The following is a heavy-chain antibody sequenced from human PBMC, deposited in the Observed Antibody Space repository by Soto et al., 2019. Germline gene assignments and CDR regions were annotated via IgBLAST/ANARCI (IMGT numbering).Heavy chain of an antibody. J-gene: IGHJ3*02. Sequence: SVKVSCKASGGTFSSYAISWVRQAPGQGLEWMGGIIPIFGTANYAQKFQGRVTITADKSTSTAYMELSSLRSEDTAVYYCARERAPNDAFDIWGQGTRGTVSS. CDR2: IIPIFGTA. CDR3: ARERAPNDAFDI. V-gene: IGHV1-69*06. CDR1: GGTFSSYA.